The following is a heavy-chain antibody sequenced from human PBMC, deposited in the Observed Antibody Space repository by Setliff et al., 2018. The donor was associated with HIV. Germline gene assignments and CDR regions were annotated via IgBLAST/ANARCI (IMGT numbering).Heavy chain of an antibody. CDR3: ARDRYSGSSTDY. V-gene: IGHV3-7*01. CDR1: GFLFHTYW. Sequence: PGGSLRLSCAASGFLFHTYWMSWVRQAPGKGLEWVANIKEDGSEKYYADSVKGRFTISRDNSKNTLYLQMNSLRAEDTAVYYCARDRYSGSSTDYWGQGTLVTVSS. D-gene: IGHD1-26*01. CDR2: IKEDGSEK. J-gene: IGHJ4*02.